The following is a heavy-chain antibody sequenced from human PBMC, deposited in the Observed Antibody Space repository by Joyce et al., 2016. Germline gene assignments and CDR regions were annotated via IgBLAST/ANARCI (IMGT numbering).Heavy chain of an antibody. D-gene: IGHD1-1*01. CDR3: ARPPRGTTSKFDY. J-gene: IGHJ4*02. Sequence: EVQLVQSGAVVKKPGDSLKISCMASGYSFSDFWIGWVRQMPGKGLEGMGDVYPGDSETKYSPSFEGQVTISADRSLGTAYLQWNSLEASDSAMYYCARPPRGTTSKFDYWGQGTLVTVSS. V-gene: IGHV5-51*01. CDR1: GYSFSDFW. CDR2: VYPGDSET.